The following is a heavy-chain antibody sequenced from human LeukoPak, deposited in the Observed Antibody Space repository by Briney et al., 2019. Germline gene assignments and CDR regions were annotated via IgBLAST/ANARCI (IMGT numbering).Heavy chain of an antibody. Sequence: ASVKVSCKASGYTFTGYYMHWVRQAPGQGLEWMGWISTYNGDTNYAQKVQGRVTMTTDTSTSTAYMELRSLRSDDTAVYYCARPGGSGNFDYWGQGTLVTVSS. CDR1: GYTFTGYY. V-gene: IGHV1-18*04. CDR2: ISTYNGDT. CDR3: ARPGGSGNFDY. J-gene: IGHJ4*02. D-gene: IGHD3-10*01.